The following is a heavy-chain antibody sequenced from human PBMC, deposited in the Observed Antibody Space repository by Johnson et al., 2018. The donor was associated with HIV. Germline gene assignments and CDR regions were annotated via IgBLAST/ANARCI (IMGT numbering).Heavy chain of an antibody. D-gene: IGHD2-8*01. Sequence: QVQLVESGGGVVQPGRSLRLSCAASGFTFSSYAMHWVRQAPGKGLEWVAVISYDGSNKYYADSVKGRFTISKDNSKNTLYLQMNSLRADDTALYSCARATWSDDVFDMWGQGTKITVSS. CDR1: GFTFSSYA. V-gene: IGHV3-30*04. J-gene: IGHJ3*02. CDR3: ARATWSDDVFDM. CDR2: ISYDGSNK.